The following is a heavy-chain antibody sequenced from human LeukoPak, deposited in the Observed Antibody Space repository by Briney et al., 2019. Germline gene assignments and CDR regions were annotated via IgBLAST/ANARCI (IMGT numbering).Heavy chain of an antibody. CDR2: ISYDGSNK. CDR3: AKGFHYYGSGSASMDV. Sequence: GGSLRLSCAASGFTFSSYGMHWVRQAPGKGLEWVAVISYDGSNKYYADSVKGRFTISRDNSKNTLYLQMNSLRAEDTAVYYCAKGFHYYGSGSASMDVWGQGTTVTVSS. V-gene: IGHV3-30*18. J-gene: IGHJ6*02. CDR1: GFTFSSYG. D-gene: IGHD3-10*01.